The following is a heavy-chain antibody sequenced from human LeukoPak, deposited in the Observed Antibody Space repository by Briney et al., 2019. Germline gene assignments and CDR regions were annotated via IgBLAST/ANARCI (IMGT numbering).Heavy chain of an antibody. D-gene: IGHD5-12*01. CDR2: IYYSGST. CDR3: ARVRGYSGYAYLDY. Sequence: SQTLSLTCTVSGGSISSGGYYWSWIRQHPGKGPEWIGYIYYSGSTYYNPSLKSRVTISVDTSKNQFSLKLSSVTAADTAVYYCARVRGYSGYAYLDYWGQGTLVTVSS. J-gene: IGHJ4*02. V-gene: IGHV4-31*03. CDR1: GGSISSGGYY.